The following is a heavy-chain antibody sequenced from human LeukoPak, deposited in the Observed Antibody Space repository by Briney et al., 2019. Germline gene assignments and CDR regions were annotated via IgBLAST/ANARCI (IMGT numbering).Heavy chain of an antibody. CDR1: GFTFRSYW. CDR2: VNSDGSDT. Sequence: GGSLGLSCAASGFTFRSYWMHWVRQVPGKGLVWVSRVNSDGSDTNYADSVKGRFTISRDNAKNTLYLQMNSLRAEDTAVYYCASWREWEPQLDYWGQGTLVTVSS. J-gene: IGHJ4*02. V-gene: IGHV3-74*01. D-gene: IGHD1-26*01. CDR3: ASWREWEPQLDY.